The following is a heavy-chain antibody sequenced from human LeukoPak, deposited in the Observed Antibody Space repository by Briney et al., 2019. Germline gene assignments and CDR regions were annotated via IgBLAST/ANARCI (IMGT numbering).Heavy chain of an antibody. Sequence: GESLRLSCAASEFTFSTYDMHWVRQATGKGLEWVAGSGTADHTYYLGSVKGRFTISRENAKKSLYLQMNSLRVGDTAVYYCLRGAQGLYPWGKGPLVPVSS. D-gene: IGHD3-16*02. J-gene: IGHJ1*01. CDR1: EFTFSTYD. CDR2: SGTADHT. V-gene: IGHV3-13*01. CDR3: LRGAQGLYP.